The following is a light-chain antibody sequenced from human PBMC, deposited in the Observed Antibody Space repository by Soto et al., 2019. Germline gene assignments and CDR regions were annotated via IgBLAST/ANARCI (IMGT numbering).Light chain of an antibody. V-gene: IGKV3-20*01. J-gene: IGKJ2*01. CDR1: QSVSSSY. CDR3: QQYGTSPYT. CDR2: GAS. Sequence: EIVLTQSPGTLSLSPGERATLSCRASQSVSSSYLAWYQKKPGQAPRLLIYGASNRANGIPDRFSGSGSGTDFTLTISRLEPEDFAVYYRQQYGTSPYTFGQGTKVDIK.